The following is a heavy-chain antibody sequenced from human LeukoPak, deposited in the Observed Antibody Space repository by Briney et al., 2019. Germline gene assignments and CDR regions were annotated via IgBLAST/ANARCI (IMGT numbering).Heavy chain of an antibody. CDR3: ARARYYDSSGYSENFDY. CDR2: INHSGST. Sequence: SETLSLTCAVYGGSFSGYYWSWIRQPPGKGLEWIGEINHSGSTNYNPSLKSRVTISVGTSKDQFSLKLSSVTAADTAVYYCARARYYDSSGYSENFDYWGQGTLVTVSS. V-gene: IGHV4-34*01. CDR1: GGSFSGYY. J-gene: IGHJ4*02. D-gene: IGHD3-22*01.